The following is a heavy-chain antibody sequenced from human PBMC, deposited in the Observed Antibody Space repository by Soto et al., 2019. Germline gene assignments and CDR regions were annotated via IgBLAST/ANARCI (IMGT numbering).Heavy chain of an antibody. CDR1: GGSISSGGYY. Sequence: SETLSLTCTVSGGSISSGGYYWSWIRQHPGKGLERIGYIYYSGSTYYNPSLKSRVTISVDTSKNPFSLKLSSVTAADPAVYYCARDSEMASPDYWGQGTLVTVAS. CDR3: ARDSEMASPDY. V-gene: IGHV4-31*03. CDR2: IYYSGST. J-gene: IGHJ4*02. D-gene: IGHD5-12*01.